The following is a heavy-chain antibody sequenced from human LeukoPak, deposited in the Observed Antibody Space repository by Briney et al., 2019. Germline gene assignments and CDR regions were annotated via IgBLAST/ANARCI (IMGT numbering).Heavy chain of an antibody. CDR3: TAGGYCSGGSCYKWFDP. Sequence: PSETLSLTCTVSGGSISSGGDYWSWIRQHPGKGLEWIGYIYYSGSTYYNPSLKSRVTLSVDTSKNQFSLKLSSVTAADTAVYYRTAGGYCSGGSCYKWFDPWGQGTLVTVSS. J-gene: IGHJ5*02. D-gene: IGHD2-15*01. CDR1: GGSISSGGDY. CDR2: IYYSGST. V-gene: IGHV4-31*03.